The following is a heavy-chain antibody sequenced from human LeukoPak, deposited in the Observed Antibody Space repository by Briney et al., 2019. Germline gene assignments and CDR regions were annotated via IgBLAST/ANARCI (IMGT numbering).Heavy chain of an antibody. D-gene: IGHD3-9*01. CDR1: GFTFSSYW. Sequence: PGGSLRLSCAASGFTFSSYWMSWVRQAPGKGLEWVANIKQDGSEKYYVDSVKGRFTISRDNAKNSLYLQMNSLRAEDTAVYYCARLFRIDDILTGYFDYWGQGTLVTVSS. V-gene: IGHV3-7*01. CDR2: IKQDGSEK. CDR3: ARLFRIDDILTGYFDY. J-gene: IGHJ4*02.